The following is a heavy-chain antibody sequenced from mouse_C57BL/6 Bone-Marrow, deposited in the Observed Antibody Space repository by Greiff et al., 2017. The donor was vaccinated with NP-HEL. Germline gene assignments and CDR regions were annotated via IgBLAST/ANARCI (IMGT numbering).Heavy chain of an antibody. Sequence: QVQLKESGPGLVQPSQSLSITCTVSGFSLTSYGVHWVRQSPGKGLEWLGVIWSGGSTDYNAAFISRLSISKDNSKSQVFFKMNSLQADDTAIYYCARGRATVVAHWYFDVWGTGTTVTVSS. D-gene: IGHD1-1*01. CDR3: ARGRATVVAHWYFDV. J-gene: IGHJ1*03. CDR1: GFSLTSYG. CDR2: IWSGGST. V-gene: IGHV2-2*01.